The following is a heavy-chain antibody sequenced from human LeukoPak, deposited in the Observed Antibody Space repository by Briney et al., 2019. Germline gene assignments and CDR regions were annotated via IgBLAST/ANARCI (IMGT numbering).Heavy chain of an antibody. V-gene: IGHV3-21*01. J-gene: IGHJ3*02. Sequence: GGSLRLSCAASGFTFNTYTINWVRQAPGKGLEWVSSISSSSIYIYYADSLKGRFTICRNNAKNSLYLHIDSLRAEDTAVYYCARGRVGQWLVDAFDIWGQGTMVTVSS. CDR3: ARGRVGQWLVDAFDI. CDR2: ISSSSIYI. CDR1: GFTFNTYT. D-gene: IGHD6-19*01.